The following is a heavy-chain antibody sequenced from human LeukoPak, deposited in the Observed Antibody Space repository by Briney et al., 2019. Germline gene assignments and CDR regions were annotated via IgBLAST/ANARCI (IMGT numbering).Heavy chain of an antibody. CDR2: IYYSGST. D-gene: IGHD6-13*01. Sequence: KPSETLSLTCTVSGGSISSSSYYWGWIRQPPGKGLEWIGSIYYSGSTYYNPSLKSRVTISVDTSKNQFSLKLSSVTAADTAVYYCASDDSSSWSDWFDPWGQGTLVTVSS. J-gene: IGHJ5*02. CDR1: GGSISSSSYY. CDR3: ASDDSSSWSDWFDP. V-gene: IGHV4-39*07.